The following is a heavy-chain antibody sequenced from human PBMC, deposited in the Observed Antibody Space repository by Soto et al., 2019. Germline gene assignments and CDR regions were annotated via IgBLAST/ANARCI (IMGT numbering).Heavy chain of an antibody. CDR1: GFTFSSYG. CDR2: ISYDGSNK. CDR3: ASHCSSTSCYSSSGYVPI. D-gene: IGHD2-2*01. J-gene: IGHJ4*02. Sequence: GGSLRLSSAASGFTFSSYGMHWVRQAPGKGLEWVAVISYDGSNKYYADSVKGRFTISRDNSKNTLYLQMNSLRAEDTAVYYCASHCSSTSCYSSSGYVPIWGQGTLVTVSS. V-gene: IGHV3-30*03.